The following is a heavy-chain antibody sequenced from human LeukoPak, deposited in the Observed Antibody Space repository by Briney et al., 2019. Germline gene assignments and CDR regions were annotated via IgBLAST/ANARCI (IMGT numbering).Heavy chain of an antibody. V-gene: IGHV4-59*12. CDR3: ASGGLSYFDY. CDR1: GGSISSYY. Sequence: SETLSLTCTVSGGSISSYYWSWIRQPPGKGLEWIGYIYYSGSTNYNPSLKSRVTISVDTSKNQFSLKLSSVTAADTAVYYCASGGLSYFDYWGQGTLVTVSS. J-gene: IGHJ4*02. CDR2: IYYSGST. D-gene: IGHD3-16*02.